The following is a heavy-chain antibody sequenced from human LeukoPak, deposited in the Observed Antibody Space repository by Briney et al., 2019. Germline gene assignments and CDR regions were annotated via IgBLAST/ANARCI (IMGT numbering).Heavy chain of an antibody. D-gene: IGHD2-15*01. V-gene: IGHV3-23*01. CDR1: GFTFSDYY. CDR2: ISGSGGST. Sequence: GGSLRLSCAASGFTFSDYYMSWIRQAPGKGLEWVSAISGSGGSTYYADSVKGRFTISRDNTKNTLYPQMSSLGAEDTAVYYCAKDRRLAWSPAFDIWGRGTMVTVTS. CDR3: AKDRRLAWSPAFDI. J-gene: IGHJ3*02.